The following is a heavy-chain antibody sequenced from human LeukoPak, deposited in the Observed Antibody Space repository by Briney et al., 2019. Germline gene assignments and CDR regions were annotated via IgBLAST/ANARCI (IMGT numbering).Heavy chain of an antibody. CDR2: IYHSGST. Sequence: SETLSLTCTVSGGSISSSSYYWGWIRQPPGKGLEWIGSIYHSGSTNYNPSLKSRVTISADTSKNQFSLKLSSVTAADTAVYYCAMICSNSRGYWGQGTLVTVSS. D-gene: IGHD4-11*01. J-gene: IGHJ4*02. V-gene: IGHV4-39*07. CDR1: GGSISSSSYY. CDR3: AMICSNSRGY.